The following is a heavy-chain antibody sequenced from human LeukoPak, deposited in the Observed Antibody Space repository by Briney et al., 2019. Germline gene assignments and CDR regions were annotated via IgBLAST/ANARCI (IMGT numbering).Heavy chain of an antibody. Sequence: PGGSLRLSCAASGFTFSSYWMSWVRQAPGKGVEWVANINEHGSEIHYVDSMKGRFTISRDNAKNSLYLQMNSLRAEDTAAYYCARELKQLAPDAFDIWGQGTMVTVSS. V-gene: IGHV3-7*01. CDR2: INEHGSEI. CDR3: ARELKQLAPDAFDI. CDR1: GFTFSSYW. D-gene: IGHD6-13*01. J-gene: IGHJ3*02.